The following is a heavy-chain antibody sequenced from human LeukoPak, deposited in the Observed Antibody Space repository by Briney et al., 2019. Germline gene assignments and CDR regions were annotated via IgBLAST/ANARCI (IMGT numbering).Heavy chain of an antibody. V-gene: IGHV4-59*12. Sequence: SETLSLTCTVSGGSISSYYWSWIRQPPGKGLEWIGCIYYSGSTNYNPSLKSRVTISVDTSKNQFSLKLSSVTAADTAVYYCARFSGGTSLGIDYWGQGTLVTVSS. CDR3: ARFSGGTSLGIDY. J-gene: IGHJ4*02. CDR1: GGSISSYY. D-gene: IGHD2-15*01. CDR2: IYYSGST.